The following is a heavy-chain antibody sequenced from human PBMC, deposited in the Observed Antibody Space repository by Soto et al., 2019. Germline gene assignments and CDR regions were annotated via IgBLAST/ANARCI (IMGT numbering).Heavy chain of an antibody. Sequence: EVQLVESGGGLVKPGGSLRLSCAASGFTFSSYSMNWVRQAPGKGLEWVSSISSSSSYIYYADSVKGRFTISRDNAKNSLYLQMNSLRAEDTAVYYCARGKMVKAEKGRPGWFDPWGQGTLVTVSS. D-gene: IGHD2-8*01. CDR2: ISSSSSYI. V-gene: IGHV3-21*01. J-gene: IGHJ5*02. CDR3: ARGKMVKAEKGRPGWFDP. CDR1: GFTFSSYS.